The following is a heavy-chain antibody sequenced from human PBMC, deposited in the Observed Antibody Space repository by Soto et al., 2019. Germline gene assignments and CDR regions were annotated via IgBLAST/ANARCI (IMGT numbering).Heavy chain of an antibody. J-gene: IGHJ6*02. V-gene: IGHV3-30*18. CDR2: ISYDGSNK. D-gene: IGHD2-15*01. Sequence: GGSLRLSCAASGFTFSSYGMHWVRQAPGKGLEWVAVISYDGSNKYYADSVKGRFTISRDNSKNTPYLQMNSLRAEDTAVYYCAKDLYLARILGWYYYYYCGMDVWGQGTTVTVSS. CDR1: GFTFSSYG. CDR3: AKDLYLARILGWYYYYYCGMDV.